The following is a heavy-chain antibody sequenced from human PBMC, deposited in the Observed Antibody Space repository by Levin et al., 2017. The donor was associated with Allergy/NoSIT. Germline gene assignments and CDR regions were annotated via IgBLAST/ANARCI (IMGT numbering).Heavy chain of an antibody. J-gene: IGHJ3*02. CDR1: GGSISSGGYS. CDR3: ARDQGVAATYAFDI. D-gene: IGHD2-15*01. CDR2: IYHSGST. Sequence: LRLSCAVSGGSISSGGYSWSWIRQPPGKGLEWIGYIYHSGSTYYNPSLKSRVTISVDRSKNQFSLKMSSVTAADTAVYYCARDQGVAATYAFDIWGQGTMVTVSS. V-gene: IGHV4-30-2*01.